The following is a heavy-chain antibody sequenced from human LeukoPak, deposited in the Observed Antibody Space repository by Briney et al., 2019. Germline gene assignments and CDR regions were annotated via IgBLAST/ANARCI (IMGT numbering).Heavy chain of an antibody. CDR1: GGSISSSNW. CDR2: IYHSGST. J-gene: IGHJ4*02. Sequence: SGTLSLTCAVSGGSISSSNWWSWVRQPPGKGLEWIGEIYHSGSTNYKPSLKSRVTISVDKSKNQFSLKLNSITAADTAVYYCSREASSGYALGYWGQGTLVTVSS. CDR3: SREASSGYALGY. D-gene: IGHD5-12*01. V-gene: IGHV4-4*02.